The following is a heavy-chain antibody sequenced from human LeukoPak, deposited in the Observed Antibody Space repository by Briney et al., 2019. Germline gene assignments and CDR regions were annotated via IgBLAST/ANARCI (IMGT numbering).Heavy chain of an antibody. D-gene: IGHD6-13*01. CDR3: AKGNANSWFQFDY. V-gene: IGHV3-23*01. J-gene: IGHJ4*02. CDR2: ISGSGVVT. CDR1: GFTFSNYA. Sequence: GGSLRLSCAASGFTFSNYAMSWVRQAPGKGLEWVSGISGSGVVTYYADSVKGRFTLSRDNSRNMLLLQLNSLTVEDTAVYFCAKGNANSWFQFDYWGQGTLVTVSS.